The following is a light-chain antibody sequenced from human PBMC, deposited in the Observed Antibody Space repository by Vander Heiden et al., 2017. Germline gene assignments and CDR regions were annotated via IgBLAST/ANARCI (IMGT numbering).Light chain of an antibody. J-gene: IGKJ2*01. CDR1: QSFGSSY. Sequence: LVSTQSSGLLPSPPGERATLSCRASQSFGSSYLAWYPQKPGQAPRLLIYGASSRATGIPNRFSGSGSGTDFSLTISRVESEDFDVDYCQQYGSTPQYTFGQGTKLEIK. V-gene: IGKV3-20*01. CDR2: GAS. CDR3: QQYGSTPQYT.